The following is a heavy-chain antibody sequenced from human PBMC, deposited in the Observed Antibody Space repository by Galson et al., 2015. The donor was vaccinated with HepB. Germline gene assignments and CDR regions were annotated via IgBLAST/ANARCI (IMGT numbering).Heavy chain of an antibody. D-gene: IGHD6-13*01. V-gene: IGHV1-18*04. J-gene: IGHJ5*02. CDR2: ISAYNGNT. Sequence: SVKVSCKASGYTFTSYGISWVRQAPGQGLEWMGWISAYNGNTNYAQKLQGRVTMTTDTSTSTAYMELRSLRSDDTAVYYCARCSSSSAPYQKEYNWFDPWGQGTLVTVSS. CDR1: GYTFTSYG. CDR3: ARCSSSSAPYQKEYNWFDP.